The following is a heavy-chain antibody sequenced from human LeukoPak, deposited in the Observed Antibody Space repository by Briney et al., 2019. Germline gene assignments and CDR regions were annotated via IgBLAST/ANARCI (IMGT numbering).Heavy chain of an antibody. V-gene: IGHV3-48*02. Sequence: TGGSLRLSCAASGCTFSTYSMNWVRQAPGEGLEWLSYITSDSKSIYYADSLNGRFTISRDNAKRSLYLQMDSLGDEDTAVYYCAGEIRGYYLDYWGQGIPVTVSS. J-gene: IGHJ4*02. CDR3: AGEIRGYYLDY. CDR1: GCTFSTYS. CDR2: ITSDSKSI. D-gene: IGHD6-25*01.